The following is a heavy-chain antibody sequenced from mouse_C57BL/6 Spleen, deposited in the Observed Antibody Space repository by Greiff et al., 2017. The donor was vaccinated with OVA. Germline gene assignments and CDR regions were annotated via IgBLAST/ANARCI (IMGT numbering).Heavy chain of an antibody. D-gene: IGHD2-3*01. J-gene: IGHJ4*01. V-gene: IGHV3-1*01. Sequence: EVKLMESGPGMVKPSQSLSLTCTVTGYSITSGYDWHWIRHFPGNKLEWMGYISYSGSTNYNPSLKSRISITHDTSKNHFFLKLNSVTTEDTATYYCARVGYSYAMDYWGQGTSVTVSS. CDR3: ARVGYSYAMDY. CDR1: GYSITSGYD. CDR2: ISYSGST.